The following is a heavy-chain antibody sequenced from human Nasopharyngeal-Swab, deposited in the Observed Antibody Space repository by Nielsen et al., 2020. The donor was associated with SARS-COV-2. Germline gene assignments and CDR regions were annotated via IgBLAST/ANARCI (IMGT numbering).Heavy chain of an antibody. CDR3: ARGHYDSSGYSGLGY. D-gene: IGHD3-22*01. CDR1: GGTFSSYA. Sequence: SVKVSCKASGGTFSSYAISWVRQAPGQGLEWMGGIIPIFGTANYAQKFRGRVTITADESTSTAYMELSSLRSEDTAVYYCARGHYDSSGYSGLGYWGQGTLVTVSS. CDR2: IIPIFGTA. V-gene: IGHV1-69*13. J-gene: IGHJ4*02.